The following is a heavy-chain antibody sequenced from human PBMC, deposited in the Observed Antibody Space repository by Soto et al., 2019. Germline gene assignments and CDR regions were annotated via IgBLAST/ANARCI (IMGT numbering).Heavy chain of an antibody. J-gene: IGHJ4*02. CDR3: ARRGSGSYYDY. D-gene: IGHD1-26*01. CDR1: GFTFSSYA. Sequence: EVQLLESGGGLVKPGGSLRLSCAASGFTFSSYAMRWVRQAPGKGLEWVSAISGNADSTYYADSVKGRFTISRDNSKNTLYLQMNSLSAEDTAVYYCARRGSGSYYDYWGQGTLVTVSS. CDR2: ISGNADST. V-gene: IGHV3-23*01.